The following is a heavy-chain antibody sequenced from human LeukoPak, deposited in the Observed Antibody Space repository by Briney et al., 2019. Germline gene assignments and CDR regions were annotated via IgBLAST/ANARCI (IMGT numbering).Heavy chain of an antibody. CDR1: GYTFTSYG. CDR3: ARNLYYYDSSGCWFDP. V-gene: IGHV1-18*01. CDR2: ISAYNGNT. D-gene: IGHD3-22*01. Sequence: GASVKVSCKASGYTFTSYGISWVRQAPGQGFQWMGWISAYNGNTNYAQKLQGRVTMTTDTSTSTAYMELRSLRSDDTAVYYCARNLYYYDSSGCWFDPWGQGTLVTVSS. J-gene: IGHJ5*02.